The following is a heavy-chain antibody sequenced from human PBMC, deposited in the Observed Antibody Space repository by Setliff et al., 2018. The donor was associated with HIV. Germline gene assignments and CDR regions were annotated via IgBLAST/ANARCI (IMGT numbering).Heavy chain of an antibody. CDR2: IDPSNSNT. J-gene: IGHJ4*02. D-gene: IGHD1-26*01. Sequence: ESLKISCKGSGYSFTSYWISWVRQMPGKGLEWMGRIDPSNSNTNYSPSFQGHVTISADKSISTAYLQWSSLKASDTAIYYCARAGMGALRSLFDYWGQGTLVTVSS. V-gene: IGHV5-10-1*01. CDR3: ARAGMGALRSLFDY. CDR1: GYSFTSYW.